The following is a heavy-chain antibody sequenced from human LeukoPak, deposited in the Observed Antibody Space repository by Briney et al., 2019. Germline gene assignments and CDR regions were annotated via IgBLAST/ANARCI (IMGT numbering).Heavy chain of an antibody. CDR1: GFTFDDYA. CDR3: AKEGLRFRTYYYYMDV. V-gene: IGHV3-9*01. J-gene: IGHJ6*03. Sequence: QAGGSLRLSCAASGFTFDDYAMHWVRQAPGKGLEWVSGISWNSGSIGYADSVKGRFTISRDNAKNPLYLQMNSLRAEDTALYYCAKEGLRFRTYYYYMDVWGKGTTVTISS. D-gene: IGHD5/OR15-5a*01. CDR2: ISWNSGSI.